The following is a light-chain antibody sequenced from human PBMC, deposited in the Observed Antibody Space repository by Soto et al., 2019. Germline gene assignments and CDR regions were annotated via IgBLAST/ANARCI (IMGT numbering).Light chain of an antibody. CDR1: ESVGSN. Sequence: VLTQSPATLSASPGERATLSCRASESVGSNLAWYQQRPGQAPRLLIYGASTRAIGIPLRFSGSGSGTEFTLNISSLQSEDVADYYCQQDEKWWTFGQGTMVDFK. CDR3: QQDEKWWT. CDR2: GAS. V-gene: IGKV3-15*01. J-gene: IGKJ1*01.